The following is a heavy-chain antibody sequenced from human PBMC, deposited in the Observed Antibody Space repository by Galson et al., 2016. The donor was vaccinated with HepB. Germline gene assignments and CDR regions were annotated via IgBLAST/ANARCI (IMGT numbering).Heavy chain of an antibody. J-gene: IGHJ4*02. CDR3: ARLYFGSGGAVDY. Sequence: SLRLSCAASGFIVSNDYMNWVRQAPGKGLEWVAGIWYDGSNKYYADSVKGRFTISRDNSKNTLYLQMNSLRAEDTAVYYCARLYFGSGGAVDYWGQGTLVTVSA. V-gene: IGHV3-33*08. D-gene: IGHD3-10*01. CDR2: IWYDGSNK. CDR1: GFIVSNDY.